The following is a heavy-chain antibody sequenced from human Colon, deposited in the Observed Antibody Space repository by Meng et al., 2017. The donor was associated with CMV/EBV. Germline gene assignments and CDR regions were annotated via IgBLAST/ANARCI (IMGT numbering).Heavy chain of an antibody. CDR2: ISSSGSTI. D-gene: IGHD6-13*01. Sequence: GESLKISCAASGFTFSSNSMNWVRQAPGKGLEWISYISSSGSTIYYADSVRGRFTVSRDSAKNSLSLQMKSLRAEDTAVYYCATGVTAAGNNYWGQGTLVTVSS. CDR1: GFTFSSNS. J-gene: IGHJ4*02. V-gene: IGHV3-48*04. CDR3: ATGVTAAGNNY.